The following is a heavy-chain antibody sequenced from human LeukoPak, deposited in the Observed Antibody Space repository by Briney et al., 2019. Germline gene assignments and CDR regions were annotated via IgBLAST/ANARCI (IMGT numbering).Heavy chain of an antibody. CDR1: RFTFSSYG. J-gene: IGHJ4*02. CDR3: AKDQGYYYDSSGYYGDY. V-gene: IGHV3-23*01. CDR2: TSGSGGST. Sequence: GGSLRLSCAAPRFTFSSYGMSWVRQAPGKGLEWVSATSGSGGSTYYADSVKGRFTISRDNSKNTLYLQMNSLRAEDTAVYYCAKDQGYYYDSSGYYGDYWGQGTLVTVSS. D-gene: IGHD3-22*01.